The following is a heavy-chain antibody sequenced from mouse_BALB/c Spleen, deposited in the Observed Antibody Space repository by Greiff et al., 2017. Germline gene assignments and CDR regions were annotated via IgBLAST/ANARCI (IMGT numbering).Heavy chain of an antibody. V-gene: IGHV1-14*01. CDR3: ARMGYYGSSSFDY. D-gene: IGHD1-1*01. CDR1: GYTFTSYV. J-gene: IGHJ2*01. Sequence: VQLQQSGPELVKPGASVKMSCKASGYTFTSYVMHWVKQKPGQGLEWIGYINPYNDGTKYNEKFKGKATLTSDKSSSTAYMELSSLTSEDSAVYYCARMGYYGSSSFDYWGQGTTLTVSS. CDR2: INPYNDGT.